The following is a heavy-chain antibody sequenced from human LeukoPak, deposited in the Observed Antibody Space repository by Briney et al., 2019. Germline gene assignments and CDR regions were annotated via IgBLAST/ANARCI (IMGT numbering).Heavy chain of an antibody. Sequence: GGSLRLSCTASGFTFGDYAMSWFRQAPGKGLEWVGFIRSKAYGGTTEYAASVKGRFTISRDDSKSIAYLQMNSLKTEDTAVYYCTRDPQLYGDYSDYWGQGTLVTVSS. D-gene: IGHD4-17*01. CDR2: IRSKAYGGTT. V-gene: IGHV3-49*03. CDR1: GFTFGDYA. CDR3: TRDPQLYGDYSDY. J-gene: IGHJ4*02.